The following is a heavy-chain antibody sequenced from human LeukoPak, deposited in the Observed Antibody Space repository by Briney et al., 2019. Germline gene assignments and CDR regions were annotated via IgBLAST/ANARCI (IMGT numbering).Heavy chain of an antibody. Sequence: RGSLTLPCAASGLIFSNYWMHWVRHAPGKGLVCVSRVNSDWSNTSYAESGKGRFTISRANAKNKVYLQMNRLRAEDTAVYYCARDPSYYDFARLDYYCDDMDVWGKGTTVTVSS. CDR1: GLIFSNYW. D-gene: IGHD3-3*01. V-gene: IGHV3-74*01. CDR2: VNSDWSNT. CDR3: ARDPSYYDFARLDYYCDDMDV. J-gene: IGHJ6*03.